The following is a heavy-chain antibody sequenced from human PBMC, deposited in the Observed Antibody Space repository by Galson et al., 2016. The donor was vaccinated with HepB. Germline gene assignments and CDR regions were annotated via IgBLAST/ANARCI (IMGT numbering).Heavy chain of an antibody. Sequence: SLRLSCAASGFTISKYGMHWVRQAPGKGLEWVAVIWHDGSNKYYADSVKGRFTISRDNAKNSLYLQMNSLRAEDTAVYYCARQDCSGYYSVCSDYYGMDVWGQGTTVTVSS. J-gene: IGHJ6*02. D-gene: IGHD3-22*01. V-gene: IGHV3-33*01. CDR3: ARQDCSGYYSVCSDYYGMDV. CDR2: IWHDGSNK. CDR1: GFTISKYG.